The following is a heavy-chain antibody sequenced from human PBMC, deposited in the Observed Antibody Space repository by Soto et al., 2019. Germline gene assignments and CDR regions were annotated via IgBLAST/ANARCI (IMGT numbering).Heavy chain of an antibody. CDR2: IYYSDST. CDR3: ARAWWARAGYVMHV. Sequence: QVQLQESGPGLVQPSKTLSLTCTVSGGSISSYYWSWIRQPPGKGLQYIGYIYYSDSTNYNPSLKRRLTLSAPPSRNPFSLTLTPVTAADPAVSYCARAWWARAGYVMHVWGQGTTVTVSS. J-gene: IGHJ6*02. V-gene: IGHV4-59*08. CDR1: GGSISSYY. D-gene: IGHD2-15*01.